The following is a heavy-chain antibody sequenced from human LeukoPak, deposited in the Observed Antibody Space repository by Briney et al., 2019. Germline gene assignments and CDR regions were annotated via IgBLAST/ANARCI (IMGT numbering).Heavy chain of an antibody. CDR3: ARNFAASGSGSYYPDY. CDR2: TWFDGSNK. CDR1: GFTFSNFG. J-gene: IGHJ4*02. D-gene: IGHD3-10*01. Sequence: GGSLRLSCAASGFTFSNFGMHWVRQAPGKGLEWRAVTWFDGSNKYYADSVKGRFTISRDNSKNILFLQMNSLRAEDTAVYHCARNFAASGSGSYYPDYWGQGTLVTVSS. V-gene: IGHV3-33*01.